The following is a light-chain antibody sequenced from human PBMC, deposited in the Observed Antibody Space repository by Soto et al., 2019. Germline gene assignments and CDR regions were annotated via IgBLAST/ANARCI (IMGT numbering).Light chain of an antibody. CDR1: SGHSSYV. CDR2: LNSDGSH. CDR3: QTWGTGIQV. Sequence: QPVLTQSPSASASLGASVKLTCTLSSGHSSYVIAWHQQQPEKGPRYLMNLNSDGSHTKGDGIPDRFSGSSSGAERYLTISSLQSEDEADYYCQTWGTGIQVFGGGTQLTVL. J-gene: IGLJ2*01. V-gene: IGLV4-69*01.